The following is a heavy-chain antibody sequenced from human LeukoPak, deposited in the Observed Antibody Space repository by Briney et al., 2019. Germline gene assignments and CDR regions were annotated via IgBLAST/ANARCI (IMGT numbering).Heavy chain of an antibody. CDR2: IYYSGST. D-gene: IGHD4-17*01. CDR1: GGFISSYY. Sequence: SETLSLTCTVSGGFISSYYWSWIRQPPGKGLEWIGYIYYSGSTNYNPSLKSRVTISVDTSKNQFSLKLSSVTAADTAVYYCASYGDYELAFDYWGQGTLVTVSS. J-gene: IGHJ4*02. CDR3: ASYGDYELAFDY. V-gene: IGHV4-59*01.